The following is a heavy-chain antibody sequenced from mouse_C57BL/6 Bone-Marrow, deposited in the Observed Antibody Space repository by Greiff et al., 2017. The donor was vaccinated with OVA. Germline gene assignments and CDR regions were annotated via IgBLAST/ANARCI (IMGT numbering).Heavy chain of an antibody. CDR3: ARSAYYGNLFAY. D-gene: IGHD2-10*01. Sequence: QVQLQQPGAELVKPGASVKLSCKASGYTFTDHTIHWMKQRPEQGLEWIGYIYPRDGSTKYNEKFKGKATLTADKSSSTAYMQLNSLTSEDSAVYFCARSAYYGNLFAYWGQGTLVTVSA. J-gene: IGHJ3*01. CDR2: IYPRDGST. V-gene: IGHV1-78*01. CDR1: GYTFTDHT.